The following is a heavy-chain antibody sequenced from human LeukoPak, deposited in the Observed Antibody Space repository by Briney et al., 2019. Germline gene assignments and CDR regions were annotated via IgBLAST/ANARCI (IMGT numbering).Heavy chain of an antibody. V-gene: IGHV4-34*01. CDR2: INHSGST. J-gene: IGHJ4*02. CDR3: AREDRYGGIAVAGYYFDY. D-gene: IGHD6-19*01. CDR1: GLTFSSYG. Sequence: GSLRLSCAASGLTFSSYGMHWVRQPPGKGLEWIGEINHSGSTNYNPSLKSLVTISVDTSKNQFSLKLSSVTAADTAVYYCAREDRYGGIAVAGYYFDYWGQGTLVTVSS.